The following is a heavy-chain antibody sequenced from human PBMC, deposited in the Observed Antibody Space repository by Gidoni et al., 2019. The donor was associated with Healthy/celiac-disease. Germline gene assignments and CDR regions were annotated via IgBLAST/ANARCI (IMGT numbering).Heavy chain of an antibody. CDR1: GFTFSSYA. V-gene: IGHV3-23*01. Sequence: EVQLLESGGGLVQPGGSLRLSCAASGFTFSSYAMSWVRQAPGKGLEWVSAISGSGGSTYYADSVKGRFTISRDNSKNTLYLQMNSLRAEDTAVYYCAKVGGRDGSGSYYNLWRYYFDYWGQGTLVTVSS. CDR3: AKVGGRDGSGSYYNLWRYYFDY. CDR2: ISGSGGST. D-gene: IGHD3-10*01. J-gene: IGHJ4*02.